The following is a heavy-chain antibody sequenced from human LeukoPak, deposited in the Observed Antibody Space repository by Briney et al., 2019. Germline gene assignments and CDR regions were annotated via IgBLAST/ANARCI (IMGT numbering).Heavy chain of an antibody. V-gene: IGHV4-30-2*01. Sequence: SEILSLTCAVSGGSISSGGYSWSWIRQPPGKGLEWIGYIYHSGSTYYNPSLKSRVTISVDRSKNQFSLKLSSVTAADTAVYYCARGPYYYDSSGYYGPFDYWGQGTLVTVSS. D-gene: IGHD3-22*01. CDR1: GGSISSGGYS. CDR2: IYHSGST. J-gene: IGHJ4*02. CDR3: ARGPYYYDSSGYYGPFDY.